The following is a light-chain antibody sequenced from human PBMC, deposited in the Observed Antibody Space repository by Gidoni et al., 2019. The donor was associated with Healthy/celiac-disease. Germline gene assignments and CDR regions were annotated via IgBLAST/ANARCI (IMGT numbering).Light chain of an antibody. CDR2: DDS. Sequence: YVLTQPPSASVAPGQTARITFGGNNIGSKSVHWYQQKPGQAPVLVVYDDSDRPSGLPERFSGSNSGNTATRTISRVEAGDEADYYCQVWDSSSDHYVFGTGTKVTVL. J-gene: IGLJ1*01. V-gene: IGLV3-21*02. CDR3: QVWDSSSDHYV. CDR1: NIGSKS.